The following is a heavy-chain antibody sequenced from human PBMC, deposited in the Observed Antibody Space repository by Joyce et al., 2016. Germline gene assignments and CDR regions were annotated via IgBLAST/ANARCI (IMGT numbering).Heavy chain of an antibody. J-gene: IGHJ3*01. CDR2: IKQDGSAV. Sequence: EVQLVESGGGLVQPGGSLRLSCAASGFTFSGNSMSWLRQAPGGGLGGVANIKQDGSAVYYLDSVKGRFTVSRDNARSLVHLQMVSLGVEDTALYYCARGKAFDVWGQGTMVTVSS. V-gene: IGHV3-7*01. CDR1: GFTFSGNS. CDR3: ARGKAFDV.